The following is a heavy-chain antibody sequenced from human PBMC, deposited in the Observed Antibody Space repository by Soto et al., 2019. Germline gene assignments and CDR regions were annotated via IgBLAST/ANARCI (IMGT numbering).Heavy chain of an antibody. Sequence: SETLSLTCTVSGGSISSYYWSWIRQPPGKGLEWIGYIYYSGSTNYNPSLKSRVTISVDTSKNQFSLKLSSVTAADTAVYYCAREKQLVRANWFDPWGQGTLVTVSS. CDR1: GGSISSYY. CDR3: AREKQLVRANWFDP. D-gene: IGHD6-13*01. V-gene: IGHV4-59*01. J-gene: IGHJ5*02. CDR2: IYYSGST.